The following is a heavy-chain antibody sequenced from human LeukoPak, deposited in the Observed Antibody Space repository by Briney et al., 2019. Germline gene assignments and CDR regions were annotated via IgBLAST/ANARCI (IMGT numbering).Heavy chain of an antibody. D-gene: IGHD3-10*01. Sequence: GGSLRLSCAASGFTFSSYDMHWVRQAPGKGLEWVAFIRYKGSNKYYADSVKGRFTISRDNSKNTLYLQMNSLRAEDTAVYYCAKDRRGELLWFGELLGYYYCMDVWGKGTTVTVSS. V-gene: IGHV3-30*02. CDR1: GFTFSSYD. J-gene: IGHJ6*03. CDR2: IRYKGSNK. CDR3: AKDRRGELLWFGELLGYYYCMDV.